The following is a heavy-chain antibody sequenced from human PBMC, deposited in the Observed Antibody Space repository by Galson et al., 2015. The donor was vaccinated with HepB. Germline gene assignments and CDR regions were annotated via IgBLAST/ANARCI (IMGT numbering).Heavy chain of an antibody. CDR3: AKPPEGITMIVVVTYFDY. CDR2: ISGNGAST. D-gene: IGHD3-22*01. J-gene: IGHJ4*02. V-gene: IGHV3-23*01. CDR1: GFTFSSYA. Sequence: SLRLSCAASGFTFSSYAMSWVRQAPGKGLEWVSSISGNGASTYYADSVKGRFTISRDNSKNTLYLQMNTLRAEDTAVYYCAKPPEGITMIVVVTYFDYWGQGTLVTVSS.